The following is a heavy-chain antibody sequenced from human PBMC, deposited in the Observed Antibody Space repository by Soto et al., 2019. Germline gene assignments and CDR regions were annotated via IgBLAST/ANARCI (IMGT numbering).Heavy chain of an antibody. V-gene: IGHV4-34*01. CDR3: ARCLNWFDP. Sequence: QVQLQQWGAGLLKPSETLSLTCAVYGGSFSGYYWSWIRQPPGKGLEWIGEINHSGSTNYNPSLKSRVTISVDTSKNQLALKRSSGTAADTAVYYCARCLNWFDPWGQVTLVTVSS. J-gene: IGHJ5*02. CDR2: INHSGST. CDR1: GGSFSGYY.